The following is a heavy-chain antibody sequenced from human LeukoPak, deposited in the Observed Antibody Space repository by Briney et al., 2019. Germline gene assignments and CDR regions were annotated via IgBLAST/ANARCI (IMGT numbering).Heavy chain of an antibody. CDR3: ARTGSGTFNWFDP. CDR1: GGPISSSSYY. CDR2: IYSGGST. V-gene: IGHV4-39*07. D-gene: IGHD3-10*01. Sequence: SETLSLTCTVSGGPISSSSYYWGWIRQPPGKGLEWVASIYSGGSTYYNPSLKSRVTISVDTSMNQFSLKLSSVTAADTAVYYCARTGSGTFNWFDPWGQGTLVTVSS. J-gene: IGHJ5*02.